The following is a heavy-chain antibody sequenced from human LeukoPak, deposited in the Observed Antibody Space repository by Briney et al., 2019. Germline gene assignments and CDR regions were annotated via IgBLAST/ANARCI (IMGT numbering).Heavy chain of an antibody. J-gene: IGHJ4*02. D-gene: IGHD6-13*01. CDR1: GFTFSRHG. CDR2: ISNDGSRK. CDR3: ARSQPGYSSTRFDY. Sequence: GGSLRLSWAPSGFTFSRHGMHWVRQAPGKGLEWVAIISNDGSRKYYAHSVEGRFTISRDNSKNTLYLQMNSLRAEDTAVYYCARSQPGYSSTRFDYWGQGTLVTVSS. V-gene: IGHV3-30*03.